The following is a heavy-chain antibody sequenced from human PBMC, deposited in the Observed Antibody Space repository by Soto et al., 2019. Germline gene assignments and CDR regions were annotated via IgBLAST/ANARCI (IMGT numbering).Heavy chain of an antibody. CDR2: IYYSGST. D-gene: IGHD7-27*01. V-gene: IGHV4-30-4*01. J-gene: IGHJ6*02. CDR1: GGSISSGDYY. CDR3: ARTNWGSGYGMDV. Sequence: SETLSLTCTVSGGSISSGDYYWSWIRQPPGKGLEWIGYIYYSGSTYYNPSLKSRVTISVDTSKNQFSLKLSSVTAADTAVYYCARTNWGSGYGMDVWGQGTTVTVSS.